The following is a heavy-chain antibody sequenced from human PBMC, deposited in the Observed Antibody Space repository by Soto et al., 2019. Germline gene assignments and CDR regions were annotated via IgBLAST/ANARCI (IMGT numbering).Heavy chain of an antibody. Sequence: QVQLVQSGAEVKKPGASVKVSCKASVYTFTSYYSHWVRQAPGQGLEWMVIINPNGGSTNYPQEFPGRVTMTRDTSTSRVYMDLRSLTSEDTSVYYCARGLFAGDVWGKGTTVTVSS. CDR1: VYTFTSYY. CDR3: ARGLFAGDV. J-gene: IGHJ6*04. CDR2: INPNGGST. V-gene: IGHV1-46*03.